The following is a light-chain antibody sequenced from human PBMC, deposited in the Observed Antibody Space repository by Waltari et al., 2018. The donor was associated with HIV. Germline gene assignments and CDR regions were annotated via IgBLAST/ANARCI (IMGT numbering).Light chain of an antibody. J-gene: IGLJ2*01. CDR3: SSYAGSNTLL. CDR2: EVS. V-gene: IGLV2-8*01. Sequence: QSALTQPPSASGSPGQSVTISCTVTTKDVGLYTYVSWYQQNQGEAPKLLIFEVSKRPSGVPDRFSGSKSGNTASLAVSGLQSEDEADYFCSSYAGSNTLLFGGGTKLTGL. CDR1: TKDVGLYTY.